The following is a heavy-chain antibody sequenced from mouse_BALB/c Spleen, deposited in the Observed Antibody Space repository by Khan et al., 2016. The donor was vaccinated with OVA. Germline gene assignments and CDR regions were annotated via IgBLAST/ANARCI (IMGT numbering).Heavy chain of an antibody. CDR1: GYSFTGYN. J-gene: IGHJ1*01. CDR3: ARSTWYFDV. V-gene: IGHV1-39*01. CDR2: IDPHYGGI. Sequence: VQLQQSGPELEKPGASVKISCKAFGYSFTGYNMNWVKQSNGKSLEWIGNIDPHYGGISYNQKFKGKATLTVDKSSNTAYMQLKSLTSEDSAVYYGARSTWYFDVWGAGATVTVAS.